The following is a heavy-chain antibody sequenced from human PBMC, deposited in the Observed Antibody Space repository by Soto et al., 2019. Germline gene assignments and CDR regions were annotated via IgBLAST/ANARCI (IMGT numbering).Heavy chain of an antibody. Sequence: LTYTVAEGKIVNLRCHRSRNRKPPGQGLEWVGSIYYLGNTYYNSSLGSRVVISVDKSKNQFSLKLSSVTAADTAVYYCAGLYPYESSGYHLNYWGQGTQVTVSS. V-gene: IGHV4-39*01. J-gene: IGHJ4*02. CDR1: EGKIVNLRCH. CDR2: IYYLGNT. D-gene: IGHD3-22*01. CDR3: AGLYPYESSGYHLNY.